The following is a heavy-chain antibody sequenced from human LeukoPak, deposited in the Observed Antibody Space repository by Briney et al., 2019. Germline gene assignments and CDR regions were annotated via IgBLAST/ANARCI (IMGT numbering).Heavy chain of an antibody. V-gene: IGHV3-21*04. D-gene: IGHD6-19*01. CDR2: ISSTGSYI. J-gene: IGHJ4*02. CDR3: AKDPTASGRISAIDY. Sequence: PGGSLRLSCAASGFTLNIYSMNWVRQAPGKGLEWVSSISSTGSYIYYADSMKGRFTISRDNAKNSLYLQMNSLRAEDTALYYCAKDPTASGRISAIDYWGQGTLVTVSS. CDR1: GFTLNIYS.